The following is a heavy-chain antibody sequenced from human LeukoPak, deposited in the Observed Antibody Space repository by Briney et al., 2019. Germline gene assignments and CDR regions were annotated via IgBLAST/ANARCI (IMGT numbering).Heavy chain of an antibody. J-gene: IGHJ6*03. CDR3: ARDSPYCSSTSCWGYYYYYMDV. Sequence: GGSLRLSCAASGFTFSSYSMNWVRQAPGKGLEWVSSISSSSSYIYYADSVKGRFTISRDNAKNSLYLQMNSLRAEDTAVYYFARDSPYCSSTSCWGYYYYYMDVWGKGTTVTISS. CDR1: GFTFSSYS. V-gene: IGHV3-21*01. CDR2: ISSSSSYI. D-gene: IGHD2-2*01.